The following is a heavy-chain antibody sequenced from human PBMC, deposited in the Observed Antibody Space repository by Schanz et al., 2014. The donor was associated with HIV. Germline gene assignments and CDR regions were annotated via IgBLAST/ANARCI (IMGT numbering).Heavy chain of an antibody. CDR1: GFTFSSYA. V-gene: IGHV3-23*01. CDR3: AKGQRGVVRGDIDH. Sequence: EVQLLEFGGGLVRPGESLRLSCLASGFTFSSYAMIWVRQAPGKGLECVSVISGSGGSTYYADSVKGRFTISRDNSKNALYLQMNSLRAEDTAVYYCAKGQRGVVRGDIDHWGHGTLVIVSS. J-gene: IGHJ4*01. D-gene: IGHD3-10*01. CDR2: ISGSGGST.